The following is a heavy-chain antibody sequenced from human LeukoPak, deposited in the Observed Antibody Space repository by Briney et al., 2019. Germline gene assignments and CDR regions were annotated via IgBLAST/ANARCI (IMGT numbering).Heavy chain of an antibody. Sequence: SETLSLTCTVSGGSINTANYYWGWIRLSPGKGLEWIGNIFYRASTFYSTSYSSRVTISLDTSRNEFSLKLISVTAADTAVYYCAKSNGYGLVDIWGQGTMVTVSS. CDR3: AKSNGYGLVDI. CDR1: GGSINTANYY. CDR2: IFYRAST. J-gene: IGHJ3*02. D-gene: IGHD3-10*01. V-gene: IGHV4-39*07.